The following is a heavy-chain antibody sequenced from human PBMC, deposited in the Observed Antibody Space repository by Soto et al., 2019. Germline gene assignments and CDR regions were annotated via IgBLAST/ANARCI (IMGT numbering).Heavy chain of an antibody. CDR1: GGTFSSYA. CDR3: ARGWSTSCYAGSCYYYGMDV. J-gene: IGHJ6*02. V-gene: IGHV1-69*13. CDR2: IIPIFGTA. Sequence: ASVKVSCKASGGTFSSYAISWVRQAPGQGLEWMGGIIPIFGTANYAQKFQGRVTITADESTSTAYMELSSLRSEDTAVYYCARGWSTSCYAGSCYYYGMDVWGQGTTVTVSS. D-gene: IGHD2-2*01.